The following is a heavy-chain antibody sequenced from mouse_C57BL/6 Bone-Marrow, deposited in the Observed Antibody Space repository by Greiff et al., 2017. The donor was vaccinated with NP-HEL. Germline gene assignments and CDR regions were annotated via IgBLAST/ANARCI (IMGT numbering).Heavy chain of an antibody. CDR3: TGSSYDYAMDY. CDR1: GFTFSNYW. J-gene: IGHJ4*01. CDR2: IRLKSDNYAT. V-gene: IGHV6-3*01. D-gene: IGHD1-1*01. Sequence: EVQRVESGGGLVQPGGSMKLSCVASGFTFSNYWMNWVRQSPEKGLEWVAQIRLKSDNYATHYAESVKGRFTISRDDSKSSVYLQMNNLRAEDTGIYYCTGSSYDYAMDYWGQGTSVTVSS.